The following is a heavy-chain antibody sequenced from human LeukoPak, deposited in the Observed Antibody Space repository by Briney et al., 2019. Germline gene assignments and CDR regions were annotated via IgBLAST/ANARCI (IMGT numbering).Heavy chain of an antibody. J-gene: IGHJ4*02. CDR2: IYHGGST. D-gene: IGHD1-26*01. V-gene: IGHV4-38-2*02. CDR3: ARDVGKGYAVYYFDY. CDR1: GYSISSGYY. Sequence: TTSETLSLTCTVSGYSISSGYYWGWIRQPPGKGLEWIGSIYHGGSTYYNPSLKSRVTISVDTSKNQFSLKLSSVTAADTAVYYCARDVGKGYAVYYFDYWGQGTLVTVSS.